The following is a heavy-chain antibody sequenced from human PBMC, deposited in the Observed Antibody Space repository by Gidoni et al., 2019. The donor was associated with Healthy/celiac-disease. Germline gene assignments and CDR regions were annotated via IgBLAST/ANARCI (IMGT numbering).Heavy chain of an antibody. Sequence: QVQLVESGGGVVQPGWSLILSCSASGFPFSSYGMHWVRQAPGKGLDGVAFIRYDGSNKYYADYVKGRFTISRDNYKNTLYLQMNSLRAEDTAVYYCAKDFRIQLWLPDYWGQGTLVTVSS. CDR3: AKDFRIQLWLPDY. D-gene: IGHD5-18*01. CDR2: IRYDGSNK. V-gene: IGHV3-30*02. CDR1: GFPFSSYG. J-gene: IGHJ4*02.